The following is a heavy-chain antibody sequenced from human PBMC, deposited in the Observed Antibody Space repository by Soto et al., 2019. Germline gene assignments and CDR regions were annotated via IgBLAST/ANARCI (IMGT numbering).Heavy chain of an antibody. D-gene: IGHD3-22*01. CDR3: AKDSMSVRAEGITMIVFLGAFDY. V-gene: IGHV3-23*01. CDR1: GFTFSSYA. Sequence: PGGSLRLSCAASGFTFSSYAMSWVRQAPGKGLEWVSAISGSGGSTYYADSVKGRFTISRDNSKNTLYLQMNSLRAEDTAVYYCAKDSMSVRAEGITMIVFLGAFDYRGQGTLVTVSS. CDR2: ISGSGGST. J-gene: IGHJ4*02.